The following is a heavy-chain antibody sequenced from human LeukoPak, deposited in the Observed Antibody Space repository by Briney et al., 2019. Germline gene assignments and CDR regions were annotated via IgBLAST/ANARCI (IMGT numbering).Heavy chain of an antibody. V-gene: IGHV4-31*03. CDR3: AKAGSSGWYRNAFDI. J-gene: IGHJ3*02. CDR2: IHYRGST. Sequence: SQTLSLTCSVSGGSFNSGGYFWSWIRQHPGKGLEWIGYIHYRGSTYYNPSLKSRVTISVDTSENHFSLNVSSVTAADTAVYYCAKAGSSGWYRNAFDIWGQGTLVTGSS. CDR1: GGSFNSGGYF. D-gene: IGHD6-19*01.